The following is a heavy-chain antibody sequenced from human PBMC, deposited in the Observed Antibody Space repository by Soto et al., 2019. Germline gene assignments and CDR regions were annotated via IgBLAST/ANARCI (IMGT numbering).Heavy chain of an antibody. CDR2: IYYSGST. V-gene: IGHV4-59*01. CDR1: GGSINSYY. CDR3: ARDYYGSGSYEH. D-gene: IGHD3-10*01. Sequence: QVQLQESGPGLVKPSETLSLTCTVSGGSINSYYCTWIRQPPGKGLEWIGNIYYSGSTNYNPSLKSRVTISVDTSKNQFSLKLSSVTAADTAVYYCARDYYGSGSYEHWGQGTLVTVSS. J-gene: IGHJ4*02.